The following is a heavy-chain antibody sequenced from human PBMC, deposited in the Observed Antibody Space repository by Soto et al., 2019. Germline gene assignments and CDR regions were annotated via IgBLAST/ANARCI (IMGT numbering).Heavy chain of an antibody. V-gene: IGHV3-74*01. J-gene: IGHJ4*02. CDR1: GFTFSGSW. D-gene: IGHD3-10*01. Sequence: EVQLVESGGGLVQPGGSLRLSCAASGFTFSGSWMHWVRQAPGKGLVWVSRINGDGSGTSYADFVKGRFTISRDDAKNTLFLQMNGLRAEDTAVYYCVRGVFGSGTADDYWCEGTLVTVSS. CDR3: VRGVFGSGTADDY. CDR2: INGDGSGT.